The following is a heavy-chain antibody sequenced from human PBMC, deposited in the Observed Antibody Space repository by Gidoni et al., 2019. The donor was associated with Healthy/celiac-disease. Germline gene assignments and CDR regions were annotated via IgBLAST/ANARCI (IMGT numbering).Heavy chain of an antibody. J-gene: IGHJ6*02. CDR3: ERLAYDFWSGYYVSGTYYYGMDV. Sequence: EVQLVESGGGLVQPGGSLRLSCAASGFTFSSYWMRWVRQAPGKGLEWVANIKQDGSEKYYVDSVKGRFTISRDNAKNSLYLQMNSLRAEDTAVYYCERLAYDFWSGYYVSGTYYYGMDVWGQGTTVTVSS. CDR1: GFTFSSYW. CDR2: IKQDGSEK. V-gene: IGHV3-7*05. D-gene: IGHD3-3*01.